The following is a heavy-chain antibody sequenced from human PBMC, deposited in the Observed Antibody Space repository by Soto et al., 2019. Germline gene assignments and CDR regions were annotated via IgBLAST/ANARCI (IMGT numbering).Heavy chain of an antibody. J-gene: IGHJ6*03. V-gene: IGHV3-23*01. D-gene: IGHD2-2*01. CDR1: GFTFSSYA. CDR2: ISGSGGST. Sequence: GGSLRLSCAASGFTFSSYAMSWVRQAPGKGLEWVSAISGSGGSTYYADSVKGRFTISRDNSKNTLYLQMNSLRAEDTAVYYCAKDFSPPYCSSTSCYPPGADYYYYYYMDVWGKGTTVTVSS. CDR3: AKDFSPPYCSSTSCYPPGADYYYYYYMDV.